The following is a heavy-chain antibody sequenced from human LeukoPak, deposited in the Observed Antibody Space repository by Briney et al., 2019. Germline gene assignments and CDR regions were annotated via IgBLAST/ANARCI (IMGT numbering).Heavy chain of an antibody. CDR3: ASSGSYRFDY. D-gene: IGHD1-26*01. V-gene: IGHV3-7*01. CDR1: GFTFSNLW. Sequence: GGSLRLSCAASGFTFSNLWMSWVRQAPGKGLKWVANIKQDGSEKYYVDSVKGRFTISRDNAKDSLYLQMNSLRDEDTAVYYCASSGSYRFDYWGQGTLVTVSS. CDR2: IKQDGSEK. J-gene: IGHJ4*02.